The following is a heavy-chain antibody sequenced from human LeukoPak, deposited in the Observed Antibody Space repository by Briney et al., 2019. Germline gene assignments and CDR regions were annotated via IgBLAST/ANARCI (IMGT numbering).Heavy chain of an antibody. CDR1: GFTFSRHW. V-gene: IGHV3-74*01. J-gene: IGHJ4*02. D-gene: IGHD1-26*01. CDR2: IKSDGSET. CDR3: ARDVDYHATSECFDY. Sequence: GGSLRLSCAASGFTFSRHWMHWVRQGPGKGLEWVSRIKSDGSETQYADSVKGRFTISRDNAHNTLYLQMNSLRPEDTAVYYCARDVDYHATSECFDYWGQGTLVTVSS.